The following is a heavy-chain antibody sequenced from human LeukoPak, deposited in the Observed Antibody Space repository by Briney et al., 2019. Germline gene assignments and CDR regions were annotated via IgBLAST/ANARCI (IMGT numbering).Heavy chain of an antibody. CDR3: ASTLPVGTTLSRYYFDY. CDR2: INPNSGGT. D-gene: IGHD1-7*01. Sequence: ASVKVSCKASGYTFTGYYMHWVRQAPGQGLEWMGWINPNSGGTNYAQKFQGRVTMTRDTSISTAYMELSSLRSEDTAVYYCASTLPVGTTLSRYYFDYWGQGTLVTVSS. CDR1: GYTFTGYY. J-gene: IGHJ4*02. V-gene: IGHV1-2*02.